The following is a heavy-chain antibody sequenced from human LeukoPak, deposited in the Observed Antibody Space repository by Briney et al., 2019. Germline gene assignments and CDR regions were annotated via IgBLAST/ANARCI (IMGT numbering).Heavy chain of an antibody. CDR2: FYYSGNT. D-gene: IGHD3-3*02. CDR3: ARVFSTSRYYFDY. V-gene: IGHV4-59*01. CDR1: GASITSYY. J-gene: IGHJ4*02. Sequence: SETLSLTCTVSGASITSYYWSWIRQPPGKGLEWIGDFYYSGNTNYNPSLKSRVTISVDTSKNQFSLNLSSVTAADTAVYYCARVFSTSRYYFDYWGQGALVTVSS.